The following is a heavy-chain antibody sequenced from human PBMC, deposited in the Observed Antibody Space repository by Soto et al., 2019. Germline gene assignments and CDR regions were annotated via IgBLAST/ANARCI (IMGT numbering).Heavy chain of an antibody. CDR2: IYRDGRT. V-gene: IGHV3-66*01. D-gene: IGHD2-15*01. J-gene: IGHJ4*02. CDR1: GFTVINTY. CDR3: TSDPVDSPVFDY. Sequence: EMQLVESGGGLVQPGGSLRLSCAASGFTVINTYLSWVRQAPGKGLEWVSVIYRDGRTYYADSVKGRFTISRDHSKNTLYLQMNSLRAEDTAVYYCTSDPVDSPVFDYWGQGTLVTVSS.